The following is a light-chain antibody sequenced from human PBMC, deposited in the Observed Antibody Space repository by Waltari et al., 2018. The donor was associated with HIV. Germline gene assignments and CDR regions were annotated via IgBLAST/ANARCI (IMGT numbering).Light chain of an antibody. Sequence: QSALTQPPSASGSLGQSVTISCTGSSSDIGSYNYVSWFQQHPGKSPKLIIYEVNKRPSGVPDRFSGSKSGNTASLTVSGLQADDEADYYCSSNAITFEIFGGGTKLTVL. J-gene: IGLJ2*01. CDR3: SSNAITFEI. CDR1: SSDIGSYNY. V-gene: IGLV2-8*01. CDR2: EVN.